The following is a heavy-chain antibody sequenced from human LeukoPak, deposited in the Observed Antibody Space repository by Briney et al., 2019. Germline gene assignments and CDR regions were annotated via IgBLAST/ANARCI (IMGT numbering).Heavy chain of an antibody. CDR2: IYTSGST. V-gene: IGHV4-4*07. CDR3: ARDRFGYGDFYYFDY. J-gene: IGHJ4*02. Sequence: PSETLSLTCTVSGGSISSYYWSWLRQPAGKGLEWIGRIYTSGSTNYNPSLKSRVTMSVDTSKNQFSLKLSSVTAADTAVYYCARDRFGYGDFYYFDYWGQGTLVTVSS. D-gene: IGHD4-17*01. CDR1: GGSISSYY.